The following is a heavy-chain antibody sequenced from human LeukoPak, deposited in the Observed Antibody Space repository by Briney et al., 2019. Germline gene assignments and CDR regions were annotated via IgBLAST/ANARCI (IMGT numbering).Heavy chain of an antibody. CDR3: ARRESSYQNYYYYYHMDV. Sequence: GGSLRLSCAASGFTFDDYGMSRVRQAPGKGLEWVSDINWNGDSTGYADSVKGRFTISRDNAKNSLYLQMNSLRAEDTALYYCARRESSYQNYYYYYHMDVWGKGTTVTVSS. J-gene: IGHJ6*03. CDR2: INWNGDST. V-gene: IGHV3-20*04. D-gene: IGHD3-16*02. CDR1: GFTFDDYG.